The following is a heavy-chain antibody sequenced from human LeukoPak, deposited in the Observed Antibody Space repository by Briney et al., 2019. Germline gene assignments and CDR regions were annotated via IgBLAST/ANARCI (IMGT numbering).Heavy chain of an antibody. CDR2: VRPGGGST. D-gene: IGHD4-17*01. CDR1: GYTFTSCY. Sequence: ASVRVSCKASGYTFTSCYIHWVRQAPGQGLEWMGIVRPGGGSTGYAQKFQGRVTMTRDTSTSTVYLELSSLRSEDTAVYYCARDDYGDYVSYFLHWGQGTLVIVSS. V-gene: IGHV1-46*01. CDR3: ARDDYGDYVSYFLH. J-gene: IGHJ1*01.